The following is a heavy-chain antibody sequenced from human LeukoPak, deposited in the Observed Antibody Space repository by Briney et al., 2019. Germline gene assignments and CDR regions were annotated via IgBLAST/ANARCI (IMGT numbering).Heavy chain of an antibody. J-gene: IGHJ6*02. Sequence: SVKVSCKACGGTFSSYTISWVRQAPGQGLEWMGRIIPIFGVANYAQRFQGRVTITADKSTSTHSLELSSLRSEDTAVYYCARDLEVSNWDIVVVPAAINYYYYGMDVWGQGTTVTVSS. CDR3: ARDLEVSNWDIVVVPAAINYYYYGMDV. CDR2: IIPIFGVA. CDR1: GGTFSSYT. D-gene: IGHD2-2*01. V-gene: IGHV1-69*04.